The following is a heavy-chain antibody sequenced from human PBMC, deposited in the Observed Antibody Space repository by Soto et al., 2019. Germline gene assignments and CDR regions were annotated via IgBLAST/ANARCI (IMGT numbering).Heavy chain of an antibody. V-gene: IGHV1-18*04. CDR1: GYTFTTYG. CDR3: AREAPGDYDSNGYYYDVELDY. D-gene: IGHD3-22*01. J-gene: IGHJ4*02. Sequence: QVQLVQSGPAVKKPGASVKVSCKASGYTFTTYGFSWVRQAPGQGLEWMGWISTYNGRTNYAQNLQGRLTLTTDTSTSTAYMELRSLRSDDTAVYYCAREAPGDYDSNGYYYDVELDYWGQGTLVTVSS. CDR2: ISTYNGRT.